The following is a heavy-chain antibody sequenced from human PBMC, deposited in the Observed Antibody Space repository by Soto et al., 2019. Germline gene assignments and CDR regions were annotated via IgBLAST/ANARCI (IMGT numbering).Heavy chain of an antibody. V-gene: IGHV4-39*02. CDR3: SRRAPEGFDP. CDR2: IDYSGST. J-gene: IGHJ5*02. Sequence: SETLSLTCTVSGGTIRSSNYYWAWIRQPPGKGLEWIGSIDYSGSTYYNPSLKSRATISVDTSKNHFSLKLGSVTAADTALYYCSRRAPEGFDPWGQGTLVTVSS. CDR1: GGTIRSSNYY.